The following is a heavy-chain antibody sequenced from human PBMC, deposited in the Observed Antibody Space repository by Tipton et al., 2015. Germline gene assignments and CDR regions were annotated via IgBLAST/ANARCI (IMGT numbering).Heavy chain of an antibody. Sequence: LRLSCTVSGGSVSSGSYYWSWIRQPPGKGLEWIGYISYTETSHYNASLKSRVTISIDTSKNQFSLKLSSVTASDTAVYYCARARGRHGGLFDSWGQGILVTVSS. CDR2: ISYTETS. CDR1: GGSVSSGSYY. V-gene: IGHV4-61*01. CDR3: ARARGRHGGLFDS. D-gene: IGHD4-23*01. J-gene: IGHJ4*02.